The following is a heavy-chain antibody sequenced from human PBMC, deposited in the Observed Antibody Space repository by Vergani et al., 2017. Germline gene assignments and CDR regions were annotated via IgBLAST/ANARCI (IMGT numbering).Heavy chain of an antibody. V-gene: IGHV3-23*01. D-gene: IGHD2-2*03. CDR2: ISGSGGST. J-gene: IGHJ4*02. CDR3: AKDRLGIVVVPAAMGY. CDR1: GFTFSSYA. Sequence: EVQLLESGGGLVQPGGSLRLSCAASGFTFSSYAMSWVRQAPGKGLEWVSAISGSGGSTYYADSVKGRFTISRDNSKNTLDLQMNSLRAEDTAVYYCAKDRLGIVVVPAAMGYWGQGTLVTVSS.